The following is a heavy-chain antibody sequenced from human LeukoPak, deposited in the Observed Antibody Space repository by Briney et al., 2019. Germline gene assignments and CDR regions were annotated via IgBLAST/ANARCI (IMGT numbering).Heavy chain of an antibody. CDR2: ISASGNTI. D-gene: IGHD4-17*01. V-gene: IGHV3-48*03. J-gene: IGHJ4*01. CDR3: ARDRHGDYGFDY. Sequence: GESLKISCAGSGFTFSDYEINWVRQAPGRGLEWVSYISASGNTIYYLDSVKGRFSISRDDAKDSVYLQMNSLRAEDTALYYCARDRHGDYGFDYWGHGTLVTVSS. CDR1: GFTFSDYE.